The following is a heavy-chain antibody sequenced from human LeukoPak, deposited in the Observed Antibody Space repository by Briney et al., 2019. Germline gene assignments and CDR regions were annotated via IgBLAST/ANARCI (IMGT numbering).Heavy chain of an antibody. J-gene: IGHJ2*01. CDR2: ISWNSVSI. CDR1: GFTLDDYV. V-gene: IGHV3-9*01. D-gene: IGHD6-13*01. CDR3: AKDIGTGGTGWYFDL. Sequence: GRSLRLSCAASGFTLDDYVMHWVRQAPGKGLEWVSGISWNSVSIGYADSVKGRFTISRDNAKNSLYLQMNSLRAEDTALYYCAKDIGTGGTGWYFDLWGRGTLVTVSS.